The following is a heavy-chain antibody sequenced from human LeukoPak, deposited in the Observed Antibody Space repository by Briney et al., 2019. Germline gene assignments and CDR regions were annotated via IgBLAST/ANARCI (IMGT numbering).Heavy chain of an antibody. CDR3: ARERKTYYFDY. CDR2: IYSGGST. Sequence: PGGSLRLSCAASGFTVSSNYMSWVRQAPGKGPEWVSVIYSGGSTYYADSVKGRFTISRDNSKNTLYLQMNSLRAEDTAVYYCARERKTYYFDYWGQGTLVTVSS. V-gene: IGHV3-53*01. CDR1: GFTVSSNY. J-gene: IGHJ4*02.